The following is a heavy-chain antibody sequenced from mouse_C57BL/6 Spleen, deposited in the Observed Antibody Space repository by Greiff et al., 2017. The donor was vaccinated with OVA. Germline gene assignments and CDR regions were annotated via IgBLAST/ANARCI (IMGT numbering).Heavy chain of an antibody. Sequence: VHVKQSGAELVRPGASVKLSCTASGFNIKDDYMHWVKQRPEQGLEWIGWIDPENGDTEYASKFQGKATITADTSSNTAYLQLSSLTSEDTAVYYCTTLYGNYVDYWGQGTTLTVSS. V-gene: IGHV14-4*01. CDR3: TTLYGNYVDY. D-gene: IGHD2-1*01. CDR1: GFNIKDDY. CDR2: IDPENGDT. J-gene: IGHJ2*01.